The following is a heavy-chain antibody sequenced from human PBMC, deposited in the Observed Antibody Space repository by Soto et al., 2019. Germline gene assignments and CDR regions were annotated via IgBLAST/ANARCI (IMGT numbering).Heavy chain of an antibody. CDR2: IYSGGST. D-gene: IGHD3-22*01. J-gene: IGHJ4*02. V-gene: IGHV3-53*01. CDR3: ARGRGDSSGYYFDY. CDR1: GFTVSSNY. Sequence: GGSLRLFCAASGFTVSSNYMSWVRQAPGKGLEWVSVIYSGGSTYYADSVKGRFTISRDKSKNMLYLQMNSLRAEDTAVYYCARGRGDSSGYYFDYWGQGTLVTVSS.